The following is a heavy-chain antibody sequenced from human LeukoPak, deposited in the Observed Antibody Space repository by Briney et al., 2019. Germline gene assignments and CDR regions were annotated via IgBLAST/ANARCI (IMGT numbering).Heavy chain of an antibody. CDR3: ARDSPPQIWFDP. CDR1: GYTFTGYY. V-gene: IGHV1-18*04. Sequence: ASVKVSCKASGYTFTGYYMHWVRQAPGQGLEWMGWISAYNGNTNYAQKLQGRVTMTTDTSTSTAYMELRSLRSDDTAVYYCARDSPPQIWFDPWGQGTLVTVSS. J-gene: IGHJ5*02. CDR2: ISAYNGNT.